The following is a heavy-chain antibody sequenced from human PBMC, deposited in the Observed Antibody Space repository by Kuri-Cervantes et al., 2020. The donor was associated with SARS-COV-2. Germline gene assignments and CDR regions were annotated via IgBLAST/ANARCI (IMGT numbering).Heavy chain of an antibody. J-gene: IGHJ5*02. V-gene: IGHV1-69*10. CDR1: GGTFSSYA. D-gene: IGHD6-19*01. Sequence: SVKVSCKASGGTFSSYAISWVRQAPGQGLEWMGGIIPIFGIANYAQKFQGRVTMTRDTSTSTVYMELSSLRSEDTAVYYCASTVAGTLGWFDPWGQGTLVTVSS. CDR2: IIPIFGIA. CDR3: ASTVAGTLGWFDP.